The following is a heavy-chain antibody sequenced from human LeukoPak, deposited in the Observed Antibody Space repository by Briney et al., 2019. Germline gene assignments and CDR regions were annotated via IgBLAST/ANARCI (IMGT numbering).Heavy chain of an antibody. Sequence: GGSLRLSCAASGFTFSSYAMSWVRQAPGKGLEWVSAISGSGGSTYYADSVKGRFTISRDNSKNTLYLQMNSLRAEDTAVYYCAESTPYHYDSSGTNYWGQGTLVTVSS. CDR2: ISGSGGST. CDR1: GFTFSSYA. J-gene: IGHJ4*02. V-gene: IGHV3-23*01. D-gene: IGHD3-22*01. CDR3: AESTPYHYDSSGTNY.